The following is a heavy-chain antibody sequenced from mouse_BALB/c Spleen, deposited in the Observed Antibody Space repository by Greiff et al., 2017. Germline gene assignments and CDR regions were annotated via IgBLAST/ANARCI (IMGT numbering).Heavy chain of an antibody. J-gene: IGHJ3*01. CDR2: INPGSGGT. CDR1: GYAFTNYL. V-gene: IGHV1-54*03. CDR3: ARSNSAY. D-gene: IGHD2-5*01. Sequence: QVQLKESGAELVRPGTSVKVSCKASGYAFTNYLIEWVKQRPGQGLEWIGVINPGSGGTNYNEKFKGKATLTADKSSSTAYMQLSSLTSDDSAVCYCARSNSAYWGQGTLVTVSA.